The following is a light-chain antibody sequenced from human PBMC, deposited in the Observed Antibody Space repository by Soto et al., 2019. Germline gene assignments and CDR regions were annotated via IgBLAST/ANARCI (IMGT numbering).Light chain of an antibody. CDR2: AAS. CDR1: QGISSY. J-gene: IGKJ2*01. V-gene: IGKV1-8*01. CDR3: QQYYSYPL. Sequence: AIRMTQSPSSLSASTGDRVTITCRASQGISSYLAWYQQKPGKAPKLLIYAASTLPSGVPSRFSGSGSGTDFTLTISRVQSEDFATYYCQQYYSYPLFGQGTKLEIK.